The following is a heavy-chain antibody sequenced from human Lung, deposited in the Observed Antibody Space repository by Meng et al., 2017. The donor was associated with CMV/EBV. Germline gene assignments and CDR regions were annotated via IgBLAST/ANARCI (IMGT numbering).Heavy chain of an antibody. V-gene: IGHV4-30-4*01. J-gene: IGHJ4*02. CDR1: SVISGDSD. D-gene: IGHD3-10*01. CDR3: AGSARVRGVSTPFDY. Sequence: SVISGDSDWRLLRPGPGKGLEWIVYIYYSGSTYYNPSLESRVTISVDTSKNQFSQKLSSVTAADTAVYYGAGSARVRGVSTPFDYWGQGTLVTVSS. CDR2: IYYSGST.